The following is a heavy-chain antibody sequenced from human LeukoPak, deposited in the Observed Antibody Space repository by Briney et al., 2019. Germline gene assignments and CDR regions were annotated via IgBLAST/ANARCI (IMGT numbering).Heavy chain of an antibody. Sequence: PGGYLRLYCVASGFTFNKYWMNWVRQAPGKGLEWVANIKQDGSEKYYLESVRGRFAISRDDAKNSLYLQMNSLRAEDTAVYYCARPSTVTYRDVFDLWGQGTVVTVSS. J-gene: IGHJ3*01. CDR3: ARPSTVTYRDVFDL. CDR1: GFTFNKYW. CDR2: IKQDGSEK. V-gene: IGHV3-7*01. D-gene: IGHD4-17*01.